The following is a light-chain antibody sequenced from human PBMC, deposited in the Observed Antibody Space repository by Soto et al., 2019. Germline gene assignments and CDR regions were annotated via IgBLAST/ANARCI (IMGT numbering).Light chain of an antibody. Sequence: SYELTQPPSVSVAPGQTGRITCGGNNIGGKSLHWYQQKPGQAPVLVVYDDGDRPSGIPERFSGSNSGNTATLTISRVEAGDEADYYCQVWDNNYDHYVFGTGTKVTVL. J-gene: IGLJ1*01. CDR3: QVWDNNYDHYV. V-gene: IGLV3-21*02. CDR2: DDG. CDR1: NIGGKS.